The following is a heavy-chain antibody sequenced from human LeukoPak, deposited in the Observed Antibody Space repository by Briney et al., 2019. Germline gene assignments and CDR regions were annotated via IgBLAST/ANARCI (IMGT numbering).Heavy chain of an antibody. V-gene: IGHV4-59*01. CDR1: GGSFSGYY. J-gene: IGHJ4*02. D-gene: IGHD3-16*01. Sequence: SETLSLTCDVYGGSFSGYYWSWIRQPPGGGLEWIGDIYYSGSTNYNPSLKSRVTISEDTSKNQFSLKLSAVTAADTAVYYCARDLGFGYFDYWGQGTVVTVSS. CDR3: ARDLGFGYFDY. CDR2: IYYSGST.